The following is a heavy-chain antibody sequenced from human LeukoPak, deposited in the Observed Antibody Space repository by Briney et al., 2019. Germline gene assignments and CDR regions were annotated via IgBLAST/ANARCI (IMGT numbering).Heavy chain of an antibody. V-gene: IGHV3-7*01. Sequence: GGSLRLSCAASGFTFSSYWMSWVRQAPGKGLEWVANIKQDGSGKYYVDSVKGRFTISRDNAKNSLYLQMNSLRAEDTAVYYCARTDGRSLPTFDYWGQGTLVTVSS. D-gene: IGHD5-24*01. CDR2: IKQDGSGK. CDR3: ARTDGRSLPTFDY. CDR1: GFTFSSYW. J-gene: IGHJ4*02.